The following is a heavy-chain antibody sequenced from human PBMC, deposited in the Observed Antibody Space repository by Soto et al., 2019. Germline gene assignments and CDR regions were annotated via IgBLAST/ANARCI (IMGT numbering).Heavy chain of an antibody. D-gene: IGHD6-13*01. V-gene: IGHV3-9*01. CDR1: GFTFDDYA. Sequence: PGGSLRLSCAASGFTFDDYAMNWVRQAPGKGLEWVPSISWNSANIGYADSVKGRFTISRDNARNSLYLQMNSLRTEDTALYYCAKEMGSIAALGGMDVWGQGTTVTVSS. CDR3: AKEMGSIAALGGMDV. J-gene: IGHJ6*02. CDR2: ISWNSANI.